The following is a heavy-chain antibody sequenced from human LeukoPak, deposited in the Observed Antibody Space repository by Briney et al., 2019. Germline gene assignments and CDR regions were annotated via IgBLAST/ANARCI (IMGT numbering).Heavy chain of an antibody. V-gene: IGHV4-59*01. CDR2: ICYSGST. CDR3: ARYIWGSYPTFEDY. CDR1: GGSISSYY. J-gene: IGHJ4*02. D-gene: IGHD3-16*02. Sequence: SETLSLTCTVSGGSISSYYWSWIRQPPGKGLEWIGYICYSGSTNYNPSLKSRVTISVDTSKNQFSVKLSSVTAADTDVYSCARYIWGSYPTFEDYWGQGTLVTVSS.